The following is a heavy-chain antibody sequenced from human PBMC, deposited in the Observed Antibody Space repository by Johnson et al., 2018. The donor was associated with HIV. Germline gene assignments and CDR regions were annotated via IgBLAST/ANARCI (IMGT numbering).Heavy chain of an antibody. D-gene: IGHD6-19*01. V-gene: IGHV3-30*18. CDR3: AKVNRMEQWLAGGGAFDI. Sequence: QMLLVESGGGVVQPGRSLRLSCVASGFTFSNFGMHWVRQAPGKGLEWVAVTSNDGSNKYYADSVKGRFTIYRDNFKNTLYLQMNGLRPEDTAVYYCAKVNRMEQWLAGGGAFDIWGQGTMVTVSS. CDR1: GFTFSNFG. J-gene: IGHJ3*02. CDR2: TSNDGSNK.